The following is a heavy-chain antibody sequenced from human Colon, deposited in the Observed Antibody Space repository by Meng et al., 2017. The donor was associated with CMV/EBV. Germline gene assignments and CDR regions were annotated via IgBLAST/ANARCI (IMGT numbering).Heavy chain of an antibody. Sequence: GESLKISCTGSGYTFFSYWIGWVRQVPGKGLEWMGIIYPTDSDTRYSPSFQGQGLISADKSMNTAYLELYNLKASDTAIYYCARGGSGSFNWFDSWGQGTLVTVSS. CDR1: GYTFFSYW. V-gene: IGHV5-51*06. CDR2: IYPTDSDT. CDR3: ARGGSGSFNWFDS. J-gene: IGHJ5*01. D-gene: IGHD3-10*01.